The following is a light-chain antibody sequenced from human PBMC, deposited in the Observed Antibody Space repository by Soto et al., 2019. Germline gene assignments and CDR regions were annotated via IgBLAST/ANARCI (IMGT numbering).Light chain of an antibody. CDR1: SSDVVSSDL. J-gene: IGLJ1*01. Sequence: QSALTQPASVSGSPGQSITISCTGTSSDVVSSDLVSWYQQHPGKAPKLIIFEGSRRPSGVSGRFSGSKSGNTASLTISGLQAEDEADYYCCSFASSTAFYVFGTGTKLTVL. CDR2: EGS. V-gene: IGLV2-23*01. CDR3: CSFASSTAFYV.